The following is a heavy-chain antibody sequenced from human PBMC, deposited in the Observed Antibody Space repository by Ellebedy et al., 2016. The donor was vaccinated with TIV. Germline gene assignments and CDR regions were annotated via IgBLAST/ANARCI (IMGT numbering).Heavy chain of an antibody. CDR2: ISHNAVVT. D-gene: IGHD6-13*01. CDR3: TKDRPGYSGVFA. V-gene: IGHV3-23*01. J-gene: IGHJ5*01. CDR1: GFTLSSYA. Sequence: GESLKISXAASGFTLSSYAMTWVRQAPGKGLEWVSAISHNAVVTYYADSVKGRFTISRDNSRSTLYLQLNSLRAEDTAIYYCTKDRPGYSGVFAWGQGTLVTVS.